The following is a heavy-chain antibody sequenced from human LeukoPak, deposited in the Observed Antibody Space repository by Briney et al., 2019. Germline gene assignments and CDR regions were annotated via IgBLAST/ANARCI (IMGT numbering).Heavy chain of an antibody. CDR3: TTTYHYDSSGYSLYY. V-gene: IGHV3-15*01. J-gene: IGHJ4*02. CDR1: GFTFSNAW. CDR2: MKSKPAGGTI. Sequence: GGSLRLSCTGSGFTFSNAWMTWVRQAPGKGLEWVGRMKSKPAGGTIDYAAPVKGRFTISRDDSKNTLYLQMNSLKTEDTAVYYCTTTYHYDSSGYSLYYWGQGTLVTVSS. D-gene: IGHD3-22*01.